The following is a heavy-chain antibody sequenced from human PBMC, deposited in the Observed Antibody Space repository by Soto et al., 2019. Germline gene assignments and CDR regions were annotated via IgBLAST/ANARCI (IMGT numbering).Heavy chain of an antibody. J-gene: IGHJ4*02. CDR1: GFTFSDYS. D-gene: IGHD6-6*01. Sequence: GGSLRLSCVASGFTFSDYSMSWIRQAPGKGLEWLAFIDSRGRTLSYADSVRGRFTISRDNAENSLYLQMNSLRPDDTAVYYCERQAARNYIDSWGQGNLVTVSS. V-gene: IGHV3-11*01. CDR3: ERQAARNYIDS. CDR2: IDSRGRTL.